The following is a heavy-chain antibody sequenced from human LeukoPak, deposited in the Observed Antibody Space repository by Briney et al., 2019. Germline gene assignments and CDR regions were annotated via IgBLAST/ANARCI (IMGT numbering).Heavy chain of an antibody. Sequence: ASVKVSCKASGGTFSSYAISWVRQAPGQGLEWMGGIIPIFGTANYAQKFQGRVTITADESTSTAYMELSSLRSEDTAVYYCATRIAAAGLDYWGQGTLVTVSS. CDR2: IIPIFGTA. CDR3: ATRIAAAGLDY. J-gene: IGHJ4*02. V-gene: IGHV1-69*13. CDR1: GGTFSSYA. D-gene: IGHD6-13*01.